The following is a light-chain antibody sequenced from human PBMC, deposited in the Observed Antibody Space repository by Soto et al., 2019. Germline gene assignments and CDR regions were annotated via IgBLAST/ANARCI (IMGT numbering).Light chain of an antibody. CDR1: QSISSW. CDR2: KAS. CDR3: QQYNNYWT. V-gene: IGKV1-5*03. Sequence: DIQMTQSPSSLPASVGDRVTITCRSIQSISSWLAWHQKKPGKATQLLIYKASSLESGVPSSFSGSGSATDFPLNISRLQPDDFATYYCQQYNNYWTFGQGTKVDI. J-gene: IGKJ1*01.